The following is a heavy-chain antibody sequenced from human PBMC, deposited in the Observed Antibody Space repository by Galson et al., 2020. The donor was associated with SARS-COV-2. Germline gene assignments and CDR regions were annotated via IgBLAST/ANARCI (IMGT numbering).Heavy chain of an antibody. CDR3: AADYGGSFCDY. CDR2: ISCDGAIR. Sequence: GGSLRLSCAASGLTLEDYTMHWVRQAPGKGLEWVSLISCDGAIRHYADSVKGRFIITRDNSRNSLYLQMDSLRTEDTALYYCAADYGGSFCDYWGQGTLVTV. D-gene: IGHD3-10*01. J-gene: IGHJ4*02. CDR1: GLTLEDYT. V-gene: IGHV3-43*01.